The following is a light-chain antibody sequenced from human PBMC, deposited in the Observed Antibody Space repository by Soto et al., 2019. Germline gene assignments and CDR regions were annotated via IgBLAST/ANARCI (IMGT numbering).Light chain of an antibody. V-gene: IGLV2-14*01. J-gene: IGLJ1*01. CDR3: SSYTSTSTPRV. CDR1: SSDVGGYNY. Sequence: QSVLTQPASVSGSPGQSITISCTGTSSDVGGYNYVSWYQLHPGKAPKLIIYEVSHRPSGASNHFSGYKSGNTASLTISGLQAEDEADYYYSSYTSTSTPRVFGTGTKVTVL. CDR2: EVS.